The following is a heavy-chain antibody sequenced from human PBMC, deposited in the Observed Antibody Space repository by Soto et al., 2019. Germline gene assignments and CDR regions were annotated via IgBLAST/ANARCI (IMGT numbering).Heavy chain of an antibody. V-gene: IGHV3-7*01. CDR1: GFTFSSYW. J-gene: IGHJ4*02. Sequence: GGSLRLSCAASGFTFSSYWMSWVRQAPGKGLEWVANIKQDGSEKYYVDSVKGRFTISRDNAKNSLYLQMNSLRAEDTAVYYCARSGQGLGDFWSGYYPGTTFDYWGQGTLVTVSS. CDR2: IKQDGSEK. CDR3: ARSGQGLGDFWSGYYPGTTFDY. D-gene: IGHD3-3*01.